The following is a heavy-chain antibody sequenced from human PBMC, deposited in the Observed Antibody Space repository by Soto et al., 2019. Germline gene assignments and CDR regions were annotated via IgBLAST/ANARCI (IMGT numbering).Heavy chain of an antibody. D-gene: IGHD1-1*01. CDR2: IKSKTDGGTT. J-gene: IGHJ6*02. Sequence: PGGSLRLSCAASGFTFSNAWMSWVRQAPGKGLEWVGRIKSKTDGGTTDYATPVKGRFTISRDDSKNTLYLQMNSLKTEDTAVYYCTTAWNGDYYYYGMDVWGQGTTVTVS. CDR1: GFTFSNAW. CDR3: TTAWNGDYYYYGMDV. V-gene: IGHV3-15*01.